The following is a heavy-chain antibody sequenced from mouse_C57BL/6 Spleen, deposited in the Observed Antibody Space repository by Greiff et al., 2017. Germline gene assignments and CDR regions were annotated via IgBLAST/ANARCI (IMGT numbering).Heavy chain of an antibody. CDR2: IHPSDSDT. D-gene: IGHD1-1*01. CDR3: GIGVGSFAGGFGY. Sequence: QVQLQQPGAELVKPGASVKVSCKASGYTFTSYWMHWVKQRPGQGLEWIGRIHPSDSDTNYNQKFKGKATLTVDKSSSTAYMQLSSLTSEDTAVYDCGIGVGSFAGGFGYWGQGTTLTVSS. V-gene: IGHV1-74*01. J-gene: IGHJ2*01. CDR1: GYTFTSYW.